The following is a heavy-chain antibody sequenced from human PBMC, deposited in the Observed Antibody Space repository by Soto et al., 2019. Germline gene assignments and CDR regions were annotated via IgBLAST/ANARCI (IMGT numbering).Heavy chain of an antibody. CDR3: ARDIGQWLGYYYYGMDV. CDR2: IYYSGST. Sequence: QVQLQESGPGLVKPSETLSLTCTVSGGSVNSGNYYWSWIRQSPGKGLEWIGHIYYSGSTNYNPSLKSRVTMPVDPSKNQFSLELSSVTAADTAVYYCARDIGQWLGYYYYGMDVWGQGTTVTVSS. J-gene: IGHJ6*02. D-gene: IGHD6-19*01. V-gene: IGHV4-61*01. CDR1: GGSVNSGNYY.